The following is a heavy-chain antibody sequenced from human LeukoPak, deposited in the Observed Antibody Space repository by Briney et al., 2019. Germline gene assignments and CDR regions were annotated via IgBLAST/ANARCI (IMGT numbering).Heavy chain of an antibody. V-gene: IGHV4-4*02. Sequence: PSETLSLTCAVSGASISSNNWWSWVRPPSGKGLEWIGEIWHSGTTNYNPSLKSRVTISVDKSKNQFSLKLNSVTAADTAVYYCMGADYGGHWGQGTLVTVSS. D-gene: IGHD4-17*01. CDR1: GASISSNNW. CDR2: IWHSGTT. CDR3: MGADYGGH. J-gene: IGHJ4*02.